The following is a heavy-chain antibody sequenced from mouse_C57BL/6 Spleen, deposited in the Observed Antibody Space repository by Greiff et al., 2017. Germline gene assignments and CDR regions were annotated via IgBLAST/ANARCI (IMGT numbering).Heavy chain of an antibody. J-gene: IGHJ2*01. V-gene: IGHV8-8*01. CDR2: IWWDDDK. Sequence: QVTLKESGPGILQPSQTLSLTCSFSGFSLSTFGMGVGWIRQPTGKGLEWLAHIWWDDDKYYNPALKSQLTISKDTSKNQVFLKIANVDTADTATYYCARTLDGYYIDYWGQGTTLTVSS. D-gene: IGHD2-3*01. CDR3: ARTLDGYYIDY. CDR1: GFSLSTFGMG.